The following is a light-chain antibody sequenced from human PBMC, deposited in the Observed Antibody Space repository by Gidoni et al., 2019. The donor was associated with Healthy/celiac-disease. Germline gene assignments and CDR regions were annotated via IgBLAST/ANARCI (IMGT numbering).Light chain of an antibody. Sequence: QSVLTQPPSASGTPGHRVTISCSGSSSNIGSNTANWYQQLPGTAPKLLIYSNNQRPSGVPDRFSGSKSGTSASLAISGLQSEDEADYYCAAWDDSLNGYVFGTGTKVTVL. CDR1: SSNIGSNT. CDR3: AAWDDSLNGYV. CDR2: SNN. V-gene: IGLV1-44*01. J-gene: IGLJ1*01.